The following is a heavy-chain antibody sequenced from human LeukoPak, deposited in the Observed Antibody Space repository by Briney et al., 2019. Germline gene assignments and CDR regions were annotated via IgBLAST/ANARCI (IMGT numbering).Heavy chain of an antibody. J-gene: IGHJ3*02. CDR1: GYSFTSYW. Sequence: GESLKISCKGSGYSFTSYWIGWVRQMPGKGLEWMGIIYPGDSDTRYSSSFQGQVTISADKSISTAYLQWSSLKASDTAMYYCARHSIGGYCSSSSCPHGAFDIWGQGTMVTVSS. D-gene: IGHD2-2*01. CDR2: IYPGDSDT. CDR3: ARHSIGGYCSSSSCPHGAFDI. V-gene: IGHV5-51*01.